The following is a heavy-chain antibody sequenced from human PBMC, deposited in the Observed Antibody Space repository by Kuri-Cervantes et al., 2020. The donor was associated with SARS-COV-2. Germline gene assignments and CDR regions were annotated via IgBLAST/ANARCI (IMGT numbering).Heavy chain of an antibody. CDR2: INSDGSST. V-gene: IGHV3-74*01. CDR1: GVSFSSYW. Sequence: ESLSLSCAPAGVSFSSYWMHWVRQAPGKGLVWFSRINSDGSSTSYADSVKGRFTISRDNAKNTLYLQMNSLRAEDTAVYYCARAGTASGYDQSYYYYYGMGVWGQGTTVTVSS. D-gene: IGHD5-12*01. CDR3: ARAGTASGYDQSYYYYYGMGV. J-gene: IGHJ6*02.